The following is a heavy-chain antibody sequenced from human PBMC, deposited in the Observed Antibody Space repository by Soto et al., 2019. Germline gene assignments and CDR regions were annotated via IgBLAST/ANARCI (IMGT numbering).Heavy chain of an antibody. V-gene: IGHV3-74*01. Sequence: GGSLRLSCAASGFTFSSYAMSWVRQAPGKGLVWVSRINSDGSSTSYADSVKGRFTISRDNAKNTLYLQMNSLRAEDTAVYYCARETVLLWFGELTNNWFDPWGQGTLVTVSS. CDR2: INSDGSST. J-gene: IGHJ5*02. D-gene: IGHD3-10*01. CDR1: GFTFSSYA. CDR3: ARETVLLWFGELTNNWFDP.